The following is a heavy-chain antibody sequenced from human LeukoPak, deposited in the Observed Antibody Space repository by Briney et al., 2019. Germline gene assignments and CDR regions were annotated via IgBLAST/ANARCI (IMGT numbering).Heavy chain of an antibody. D-gene: IGHD2-2*01. J-gene: IGHJ4*02. CDR1: GGSISSSSYY. CDR3: ARTADIVVVTAAIKHFDY. Sequence: SETLPLTCTVSGGSISSSSYYWGWIRQPPGKGLEWIGEMNHSGSTNYNPSLKSRVTISVDTSKNQFSLKLRSVTAADTAVYYCARTADIVVVTAAIKHFDYWGQGTLVTVSS. V-gene: IGHV4-39*07. CDR2: MNHSGST.